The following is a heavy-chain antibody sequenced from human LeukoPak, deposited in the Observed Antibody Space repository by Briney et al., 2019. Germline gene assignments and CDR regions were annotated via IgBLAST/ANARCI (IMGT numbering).Heavy chain of an antibody. CDR2: IYYSGST. CDR1: GASISSSSYY. CDR3: ARQEGSQNFDY. V-gene: IGHV4-39*01. Sequence: PSETPYLACTVSGASISSSSYYWGWIRQPQGKGLEWIGSIYYSGSTYYNPSLKSRVTISVDTSKNQFSLKLSSVTAADTAVYYCARQEGSQNFDYWGQGTLVTVSS. J-gene: IGHJ4*02.